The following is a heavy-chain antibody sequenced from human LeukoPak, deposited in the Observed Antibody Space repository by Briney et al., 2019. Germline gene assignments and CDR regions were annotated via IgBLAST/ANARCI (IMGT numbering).Heavy chain of an antibody. CDR2: IYYSGST. V-gene: IGHV4-30-4*01. CDR3: ARVYYYDSSDWYFDL. J-gene: IGHJ2*01. D-gene: IGHD3-22*01. Sequence: SQTLSLTCTVSGGSISSGDYYWSWLRQPPGKGLEWIGYIYYSGSTYYNPSLKSRVTISVDTSKNQFSLKLSSVTAADTAVYYCARVYYYDSSDWYFDLWGRGTLVTVSS. CDR1: GGSISSGDYY.